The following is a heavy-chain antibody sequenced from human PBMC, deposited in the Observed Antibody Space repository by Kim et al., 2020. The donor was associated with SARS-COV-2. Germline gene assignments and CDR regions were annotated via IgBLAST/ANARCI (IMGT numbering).Heavy chain of an antibody. D-gene: IGHD6-6*01. CDR2: INPSGDST. CDR1: GYTFTSYY. CDR3: ARDLYSSSSEDWFDP. J-gene: IGHJ5*02. V-gene: IGHV1-46*01. Sequence: ASVKVSCKASGYTFTSYYMHWVRQAPGQGLEWMGIINPSGDSTSYAQKFQGRVTMTRDTSTSTVYMELSSLRSEDTAVYYCARDLYSSSSEDWFDPWGQGTLVTVSS.